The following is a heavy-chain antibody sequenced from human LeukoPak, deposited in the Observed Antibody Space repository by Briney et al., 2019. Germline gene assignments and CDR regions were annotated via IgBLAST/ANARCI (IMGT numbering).Heavy chain of an antibody. J-gene: IGHJ6*02. CDR3: ARGFVVVTGYYGMDV. CDR2: ISLSGRT. D-gene: IGHD2-21*02. CDR1: GGSISRTNW. Sequence: PSETLSLTCDVSGGSISRTNWWSWVRQSPGQGLEWIGEISLSGRTNYNPSLKSRVNLSIDESKNHLYLSLASVTAADTAVYYCARGFVVVTGYYGMDVWGQGTLVTVSS. V-gene: IGHV4-4*02.